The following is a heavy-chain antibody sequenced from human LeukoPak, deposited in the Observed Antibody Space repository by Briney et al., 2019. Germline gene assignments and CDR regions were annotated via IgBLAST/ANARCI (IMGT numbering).Heavy chain of an antibody. CDR3: AKGSTNTLDN. J-gene: IGHJ4*02. Sequence: GGSLRLSCAASGFTFGSYAMHWVRQAPGKGLEWVALISHDGSKRYYGDSVKGRFAISRDNSKKSLYLQMNSLRPEDTAVYYCAKGSTNTLDNCGQGTLVTVSS. D-gene: IGHD2-8*01. CDR1: GFTFGSYA. CDR2: ISHDGSKR. V-gene: IGHV3-30*18.